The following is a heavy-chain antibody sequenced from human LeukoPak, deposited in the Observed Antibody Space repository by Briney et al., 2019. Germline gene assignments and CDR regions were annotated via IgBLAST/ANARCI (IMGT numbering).Heavy chain of an antibody. V-gene: IGHV3-21*04. Sequence: GGSLRLSCAASEFSFSSYTMNWVRQAPGKGLEWVSYISSSSTYIYYADSVKGRFTISRDNARNSLFLQMHSLRAEDTALYYCAKGRGGSCYSGVDYWGHGTLVTVSS. J-gene: IGHJ4*01. CDR1: EFSFSSYT. CDR3: AKGRGGSCYSGVDY. CDR2: ISSSSTYI. D-gene: IGHD2-15*01.